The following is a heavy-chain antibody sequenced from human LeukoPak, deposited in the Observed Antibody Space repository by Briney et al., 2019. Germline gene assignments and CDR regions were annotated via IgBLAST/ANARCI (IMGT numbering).Heavy chain of an antibody. Sequence: PSETLSLTCTVSGGSISSYYWSWIWQPPGKGLEWIGYIYYSGSTNYNPSLKSRVTISVDTSKNQFSLKLSSVTAADTAVYYCARSHSVWTSFDYWGQGTRVTVSS. CDR3: ARSHSVWTSFDY. J-gene: IGHJ4*02. V-gene: IGHV4-59*01. CDR1: GGSISSYY. D-gene: IGHD3/OR15-3a*01. CDR2: IYYSGST.